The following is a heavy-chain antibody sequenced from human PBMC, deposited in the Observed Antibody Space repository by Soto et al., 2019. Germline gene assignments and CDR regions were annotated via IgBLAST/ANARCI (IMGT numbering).Heavy chain of an antibody. CDR3: ARVNGYSYGYFDY. D-gene: IGHD5-18*01. Sequence: EVQLVESGGGLIQPGGSLRLSCAASGFTVSSNYMSWVRQAPGKGLEWVSRINSDGSSTSYADSVKGRFTISRDNAKNSLYLQMNSLRAEDTAVYYCARVNGYSYGYFDYWGQGTLVTVSS. CDR2: INSDGSST. V-gene: IGHV3-53*01. CDR1: GFTVSSNY. J-gene: IGHJ4*02.